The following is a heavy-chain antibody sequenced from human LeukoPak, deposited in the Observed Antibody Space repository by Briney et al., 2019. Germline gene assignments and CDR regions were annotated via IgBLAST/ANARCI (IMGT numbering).Heavy chain of an antibody. V-gene: IGHV5-51*01. D-gene: IGHD3-22*01. CDR3: ARTPSIYYDSSGYFDY. CDR2: IYPGDSDT. J-gene: IGHJ4*02. Sequence: GESLKISCKGSGYSFTSYWIGWVRQMPGKGLEWMGIIYPGDSDTRYSPFFQGQVTISADKSISTAYLQWSSLKASDTAMYYCARTPSIYYDSSGYFDYWGQGTLVTVSS. CDR1: GYSFTSYW.